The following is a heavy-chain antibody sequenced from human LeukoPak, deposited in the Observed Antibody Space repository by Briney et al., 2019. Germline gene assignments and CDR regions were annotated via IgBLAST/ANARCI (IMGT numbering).Heavy chain of an antibody. CDR1: GFTFSSYG. J-gene: IGHJ4*02. Sequence: GGSLRLSCAASGFTFSSYGMSWVRQAPGKGLEWVSAISGSGGTTYYADSVKGRFTISRDNSKNTLYLQMNSLRAEDTAVYYCAKDPLGRPPLKMATTRPDYWGQGTLVTVSS. D-gene: IGHD5-24*01. V-gene: IGHV3-23*01. CDR3: AKDPLGRPPLKMATTRPDY. CDR2: ISGSGGTT.